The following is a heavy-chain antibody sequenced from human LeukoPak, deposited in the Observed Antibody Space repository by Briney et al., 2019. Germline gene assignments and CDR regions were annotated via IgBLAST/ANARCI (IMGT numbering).Heavy chain of an antibody. CDR1: GYTFSSYD. V-gene: IGHV1-18*01. CDR2: ISHYNGKT. J-gene: IGHJ4*02. Sequence: ASVKVSCEASGYTFSSYDIAWVRQAPGQGLEWMGWISHYNGKTNYAQKFQGRVTMTTDTSTSTDYMELRSLRSDDTAVYYCARGENGQVDYWGQGTLVTVSS. CDR3: ARGENGQVDY.